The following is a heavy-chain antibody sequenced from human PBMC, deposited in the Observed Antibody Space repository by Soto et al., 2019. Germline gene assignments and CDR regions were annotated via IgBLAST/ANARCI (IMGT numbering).Heavy chain of an antibody. D-gene: IGHD3-10*01. CDR1: GLTFGSRA. V-gene: IGHV3-23*01. CDR2: ITDNGGDA. Sequence: EVQLLESGGDLKQPGGSLRLSCVASGLTFGSRAMSWVRQAPGEGLQWVATITDNGGDAKYADSVRGRFVISRDNSNKTLYLQMTSLTAEDSAMYFCARGSTESYPGSRIFDFWGRGTLVTVSS. J-gene: IGHJ4*02. CDR3: ARGSTESYPGSRIFDF.